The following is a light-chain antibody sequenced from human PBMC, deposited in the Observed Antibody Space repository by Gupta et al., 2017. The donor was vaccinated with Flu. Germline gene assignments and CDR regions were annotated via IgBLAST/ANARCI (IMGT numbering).Light chain of an antibody. Sequence: EIVLTQSPATLSLSPGERATLSCRASQSVSTYLAWFQQKPGKAPRLLIYEASNTATGIPARFSGSGSGTDFTLTISSLETEDFAVYYWQQRSNWPLTFGGGTKVEIK. CDR1: QSVSTY. V-gene: IGKV3-11*01. CDR3: QQRSNWPLT. CDR2: EAS. J-gene: IGKJ4*01.